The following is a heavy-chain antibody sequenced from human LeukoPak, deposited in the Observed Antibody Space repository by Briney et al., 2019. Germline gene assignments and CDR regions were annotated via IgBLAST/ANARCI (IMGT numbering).Heavy chain of an antibody. CDR1: GDSISGHY. Sequence: PSETLSLTCSVSGDSISGHYWSWIRQPAGKGLEWVGRIHSNGSTDYNPSLKSRVTLSVDTSNNQFSLRVNSVTATDTAVYYCAGGPVTTFFWGQGALVTVSS. CDR3: AGGPVTTFF. J-gene: IGHJ4*02. CDR2: IHSNGST. D-gene: IGHD1-1*01. V-gene: IGHV4-4*07.